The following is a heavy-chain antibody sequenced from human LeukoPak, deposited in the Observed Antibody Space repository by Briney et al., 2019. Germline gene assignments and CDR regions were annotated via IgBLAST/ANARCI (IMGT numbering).Heavy chain of an antibody. V-gene: IGHV4-59*01. Sequence: SETLSLTCSVSGGPMRSYYWNWIRQPPGKGLEWIGYIYYSGSINYNPSLKSRVTISIDTSKNQFSLRLSSVTVADTAVYFCAREAESFDNWGQGTLVTVSS. J-gene: IGHJ4*02. CDR3: AREAESFDN. D-gene: IGHD5-24*01. CDR1: GGPMRSYY. CDR2: IYYSGSI.